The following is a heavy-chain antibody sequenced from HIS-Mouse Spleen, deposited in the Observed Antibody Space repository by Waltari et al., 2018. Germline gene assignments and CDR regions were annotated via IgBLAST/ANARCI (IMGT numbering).Heavy chain of an antibody. CDR1: GYTFTSYD. CDR3: ARGHDYSNYFDY. CDR2: MKPNRGTT. Sequence: QVQLVQSGAEVKKPGASVKVSCKAAGYTFTSYDINWVRQATGQGLEWMGWMKPNRGTTGYAQKFQGRVTMTRNTSRSTAYMELGSLRSEDTAVYYCARGHDYSNYFDYWGQGTLVTVSS. D-gene: IGHD4-4*01. V-gene: IGHV1-8*01. J-gene: IGHJ4*02.